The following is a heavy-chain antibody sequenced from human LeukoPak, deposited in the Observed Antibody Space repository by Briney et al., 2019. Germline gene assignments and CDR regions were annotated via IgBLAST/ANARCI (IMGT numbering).Heavy chain of an antibody. D-gene: IGHD3-10*01. CDR3: ARKGSGSYYNDY. Sequence: ASVKVSCKASGYTFTSYAMHWVRQAPGQRLEWMGWINAGNGNTKYSQKFQGRVTITRDTSASTAYMELSSLRSEDTAVYYCARKGSGSYYNDYWGQGTLVTVSS. CDR1: GYTFTSYA. V-gene: IGHV1-3*01. J-gene: IGHJ4*02. CDR2: INAGNGNT.